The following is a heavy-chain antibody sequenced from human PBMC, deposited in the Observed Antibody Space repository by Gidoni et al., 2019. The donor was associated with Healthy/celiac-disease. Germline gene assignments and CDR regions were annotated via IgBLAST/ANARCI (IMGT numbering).Heavy chain of an antibody. V-gene: IGHV4-34*01. CDR2: INHSGST. D-gene: IGHD2-15*01. Sequence: QVQLQQWGAGLLKPSAPPSLTCAGYGGSFSGYYWSWIRQPPGQGLEWIGEINHSGSTNYNPSLKSRVTISVDTSKNQFSLKLSSVTAADTAVYYCARGRGYCSGGSCYSHNAFDIWGQGTMVTVSS. CDR1: GGSFSGYY. CDR3: ARGRGYCSGGSCYSHNAFDI. J-gene: IGHJ3*02.